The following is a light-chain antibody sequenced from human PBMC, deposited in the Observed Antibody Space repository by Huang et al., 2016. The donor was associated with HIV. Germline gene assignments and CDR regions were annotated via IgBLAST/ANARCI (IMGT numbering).Light chain of an antibody. CDR3: QQYNNWPWT. V-gene: IGKV3-15*01. CDR2: GES. CDR1: QSVSSN. Sequence: EIVMTQSPATLSVSPGERATLSCRARQSVSSNLAWYQQKPGQAPRHLIDGESTRATGIPAGFSGSGSGTEVTLTISSLQSEDFAVYYCQQYNNWPWTFGQGTKVEIK. J-gene: IGKJ1*01.